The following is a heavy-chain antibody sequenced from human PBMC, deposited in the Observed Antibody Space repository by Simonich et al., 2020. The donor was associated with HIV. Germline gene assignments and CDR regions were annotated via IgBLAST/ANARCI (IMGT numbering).Heavy chain of an antibody. V-gene: IGHV3-21*01. D-gene: IGHD6-6*01. CDR3: ARVLLSTSSPYDY. Sequence: EVQLVESGGGLVKPGGSLRLSCAASGFTFSSYSMNWVRQAPGKGLGWISSISSGSSYIYYGDSVQGRFTISRDNAKNSLYLQMNSLRAEDTAVYYCARVLLSTSSPYDYWGQGILVTDSS. CDR2: ISSGSSYI. CDR1: GFTFSSYS. J-gene: IGHJ4*02.